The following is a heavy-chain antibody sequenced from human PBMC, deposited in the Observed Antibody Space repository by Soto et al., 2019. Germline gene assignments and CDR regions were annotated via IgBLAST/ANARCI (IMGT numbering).Heavy chain of an antibody. J-gene: IGHJ6*02. CDR2: INADYGNT. V-gene: IGHV1-18*01. CDR1: GYTFYSHS. Sequence: ASVKVSCKASGYTFYSHSISWVRQAPGQGLEWMGRINADYGNTRYAQKFRGRVTTTTDTSTTTVYMEMTNLRSDDTAVYYCARCIQGDYYYGMDVWGQGTTVTVSS. CDR3: ARCIQGDYYYGMDV. D-gene: IGHD5-18*01.